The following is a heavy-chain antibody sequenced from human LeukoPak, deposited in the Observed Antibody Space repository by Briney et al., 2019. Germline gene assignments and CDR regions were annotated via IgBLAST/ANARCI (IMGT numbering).Heavy chain of an antibody. J-gene: IGHJ5*02. D-gene: IGHD3-10*01. CDR1: GVTLSSYG. CDR2: ISYDGSNK. V-gene: IGHV3-30*18. CDR3: AKDRSGWFDP. Sequence: GGSLRLSCAASGVTLSSYGMHWVRQAPGKGLEWVAVISYDGSNKYYADSVKGRFTISRDNSKNTLYLQMNSLRAEDTAVYYCAKDRSGWFDPWGQATLVTVSS.